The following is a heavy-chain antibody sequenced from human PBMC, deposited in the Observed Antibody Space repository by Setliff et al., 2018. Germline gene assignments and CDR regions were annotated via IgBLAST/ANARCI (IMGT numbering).Heavy chain of an antibody. CDR2: ISHGGGT. J-gene: IGHJ5*02. CDR3: ATGGVYDSSAFFSDWFDP. D-gene: IGHD3-22*01. Sequence: PSETLSLTCTVYGGSFSAYYWSWIRQPPGKGLEWIGEISHGGGTNYNPSLKSRVTISIDTSKNLFSLKLTSVTAADTAVYYCATGGVYDSSAFFSDWFDPWGQGTLVTVSS. CDR1: GGSFSAYY. V-gene: IGHV4-34*01.